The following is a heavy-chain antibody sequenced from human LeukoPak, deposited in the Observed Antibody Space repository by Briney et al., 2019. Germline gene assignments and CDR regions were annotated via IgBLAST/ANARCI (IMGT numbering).Heavy chain of an antibody. Sequence: PGGSLRLSCAASGFTFSSYGMHWVRQAPGKGLEWVAVISYDGSNKYYADSVKGRFTISRDNSKNTLYLQMNSLRAEDTAVYYCARDGSGWYYGTDYWGQGNLVTVTA. CDR2: ISYDGSNK. CDR1: GFTFSSYG. D-gene: IGHD6-19*01. CDR3: ARDGSGWYYGTDY. J-gene: IGHJ4*02. V-gene: IGHV3-30*03.